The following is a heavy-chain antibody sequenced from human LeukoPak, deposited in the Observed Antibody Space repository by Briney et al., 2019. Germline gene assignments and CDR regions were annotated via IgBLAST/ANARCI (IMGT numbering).Heavy chain of an antibody. V-gene: IGHV1-24*01. J-gene: IGHJ6*03. D-gene: IGHD6-6*01. CDR1: GYTLTELS. CDR2: FDPEDGET. Sequence: ASVKVSCKVSGYTLTELSMHWVRQAPGKGLEWMGGFDPEDGETIYAQKFQGRVTMTEDTSTDTAYMELSSLRSEDTAVYYCATVPAVWSSSPHPLGYMDVWGKGTTVTVSS. CDR3: ATVPAVWSSSPHPLGYMDV.